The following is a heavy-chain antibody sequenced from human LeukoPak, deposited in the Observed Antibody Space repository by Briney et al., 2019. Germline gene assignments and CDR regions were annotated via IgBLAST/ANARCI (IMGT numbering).Heavy chain of an antibody. D-gene: IGHD2-21*02. Sequence: PSETLSLTCSVSGGSVTNSSGYYWAWIRQPPGKGLEWIGSFYYRGNTYYNLSLKSRLTISVDTSKNQFSLKMSSVTATDTAIYYCARRRGDPGALDIWGQGTQVTVSS. CDR3: ARRRGDPGALDI. V-gene: IGHV4-39*01. J-gene: IGHJ3*02. CDR1: GGSVTNSSGYY. CDR2: FYYRGNT.